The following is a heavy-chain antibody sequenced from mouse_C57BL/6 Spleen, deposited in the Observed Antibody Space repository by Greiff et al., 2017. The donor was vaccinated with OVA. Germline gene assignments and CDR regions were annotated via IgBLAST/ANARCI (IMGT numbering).Heavy chain of an antibody. CDR2: IRLKSDNYAT. CDR1: GFTFSNYW. J-gene: IGHJ3*01. D-gene: IGHD4-1*01. V-gene: IGHV6-3*01. CDR3: TRTGGFAY. Sequence: DVMLVESGGGLVQPGGSMKLSCVASGFTFSNYWMNWVRQSPEKGLEWVAQIRLKSDNYATHYAESVKGRFTISRDDSKSSVYLQMNNLRAEDTGIYYYTRTGGFAYWGQGTLVTVSA.